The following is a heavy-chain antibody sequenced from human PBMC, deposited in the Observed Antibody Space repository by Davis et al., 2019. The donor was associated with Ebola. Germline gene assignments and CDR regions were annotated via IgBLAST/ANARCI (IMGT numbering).Heavy chain of an antibody. J-gene: IGHJ6*04. D-gene: IGHD3-3*01. CDR1: GFTFSSYA. CDR3: AKDPGYYYTRTSYVHFYYYGMDV. Sequence: GESLKISCAASGFTFSSYAMSWVRQAPGKGLEWVSAISGSGGSTYYADSVKGRFTISRDNSKNTLYLQMNSLRAEDTAVYYCAKDPGYYYTRTSYVHFYYYGMDVWGKGTSVTVSS. V-gene: IGHV3-23*01. CDR2: ISGSGGST.